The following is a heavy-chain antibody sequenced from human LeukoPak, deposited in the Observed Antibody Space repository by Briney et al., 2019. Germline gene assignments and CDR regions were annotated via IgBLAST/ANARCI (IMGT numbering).Heavy chain of an antibody. CDR1: GYSFTSYW. D-gene: IGHD3-10*01. J-gene: IGHJ6*02. Sequence: GESLKISCKGSGYSFTSYWIGWVRQMPGKGLEWMGIIYPGDSDTRYSPSFQGQVTISADKSISTAYLQWSSLKASDTAMYYCARRGYYYGSGSYFTYYYYGMDVWGQGTTVTVSS. V-gene: IGHV5-51*01. CDR3: ARRGYYYGSGSYFTYYYYGMDV. CDR2: IYPGDSDT.